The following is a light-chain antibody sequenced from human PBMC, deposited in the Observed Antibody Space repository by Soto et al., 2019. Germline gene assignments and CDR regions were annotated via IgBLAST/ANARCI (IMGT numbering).Light chain of an antibody. CDR3: QQYDNVPYT. Sequence: DIQMTQSPSSLSASVGDRLTITCQASQGINNYLNWYQQKPGKAPNLLFSDASNLETGVPSRFSGSGSGPDCTFAISSLQPEDIATYYCQQYDNVPYTFGQGTKLLIK. CDR2: DAS. J-gene: IGKJ2*01. V-gene: IGKV1-33*01. CDR1: QGINNY.